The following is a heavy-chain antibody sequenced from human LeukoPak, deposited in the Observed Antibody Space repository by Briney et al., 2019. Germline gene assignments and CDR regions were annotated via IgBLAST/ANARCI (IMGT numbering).Heavy chain of an antibody. D-gene: IGHD3-3*01. CDR2: INRNGNT. J-gene: IGHJ6*02. V-gene: IGHV4-34*01. CDR3: ARALRFLDAMDV. Sequence: SETLSLTCTVSGGSISPYYWSWIRQPPGKGLEWIGEINRNGNTNYNPSLKSRVTISVDTSKNQFSLKLSSVTAADTAVYYCARALRFLDAMDVWGQGTTVTVSS. CDR1: GGSISPYY.